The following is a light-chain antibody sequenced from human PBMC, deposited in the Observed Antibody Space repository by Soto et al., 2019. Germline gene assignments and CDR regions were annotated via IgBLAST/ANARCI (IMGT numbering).Light chain of an antibody. CDR3: QQDSLRGT. V-gene: IGKV1-12*01. CDR2: DAS. Sequence: DVQMSQSPSSVSASVGDRVTITFRASQGISIWLAWYQQKPGKAPKLLIYDASSLESGVPSRFSGSGSGTEFTLTSISFEPVEFATCQWQQDSLRGTFGGGTKVDIK. J-gene: IGKJ4*01. CDR1: QGISIW.